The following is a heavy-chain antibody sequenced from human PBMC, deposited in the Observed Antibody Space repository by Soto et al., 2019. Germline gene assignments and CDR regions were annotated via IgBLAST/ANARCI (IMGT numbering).Heavy chain of an antibody. CDR3: ARAHAPTLPFDY. D-gene: IGHD2-15*01. CDR1: GGSMRNVY. CDR2: IFHSGNA. V-gene: IGHV4-59*01. J-gene: IGHJ4*01. Sequence: SETLSLTCTVSGGSMRNVYWSWIRQPPGKRLEWIGFIFHSGNAKYNPSLKSRVTISMDTSKSQFSLSLDSVTAADTAVYFCARAHAPTLPFDYWGLGTLVTVSS.